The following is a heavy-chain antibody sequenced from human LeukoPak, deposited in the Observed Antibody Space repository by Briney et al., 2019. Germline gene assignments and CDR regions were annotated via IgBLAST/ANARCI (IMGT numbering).Heavy chain of an antibody. Sequence: SETLSLTCAVYGGSFSGYYWSWLRQPPAQGMEWIGEINHSGSINYNPYLMSRVTISVDTSKNQFSLTLSSVPAADTAVYYCARGSGGWAQWLVQGDYWGQGTLVTVSS. CDR2: INHSGSI. CDR3: ARGSGGWAQWLVQGDY. V-gene: IGHV4-34*01. J-gene: IGHJ4*02. D-gene: IGHD6-19*01. CDR1: GGSFSGYY.